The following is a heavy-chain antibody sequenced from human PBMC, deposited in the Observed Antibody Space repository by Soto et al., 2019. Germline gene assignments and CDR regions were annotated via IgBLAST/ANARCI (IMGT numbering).Heavy chain of an antibody. J-gene: IGHJ5*02. CDR3: ARGVLPISSTSWFDP. CDR2: ISRSSTYI. CDR1: GFPFSTSN. D-gene: IGHD3-16*01. V-gene: IGHV3-21*01. Sequence: EVQLVESGGGLVNPGGSLRLSCVVSGFPFSTSNMNWVRQAPGKGLEWVSFISRSSTYIYYADSVKGRFTISRDDAENSVFLQMKSLRAEDTAVYYCARGVLPISSTSWFDPWGQGTLVTVSS.